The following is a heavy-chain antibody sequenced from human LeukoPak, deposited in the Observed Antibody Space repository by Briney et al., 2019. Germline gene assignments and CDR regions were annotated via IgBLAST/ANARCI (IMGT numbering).Heavy chain of an antibody. V-gene: IGHV1-2*02. D-gene: IGHD6-13*01. CDR2: INPNSGGT. CDR3: ARDDRIAAAGTPFDY. J-gene: IGHJ4*02. CDR1: GYTFTSYG. Sequence: ASVKVSCKASGYTFTSYGISWVRQAPGQGLEWMGWINPNSGGTNYAQKFQGRVTMTRDTSISTAYMELSRLRSDDTAVYYCARDDRIAAAGTPFDYWGQGTLVTVSS.